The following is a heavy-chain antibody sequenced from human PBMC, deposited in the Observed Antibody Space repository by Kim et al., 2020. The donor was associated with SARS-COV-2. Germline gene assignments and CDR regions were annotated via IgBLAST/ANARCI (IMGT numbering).Heavy chain of an antibody. J-gene: IGHJ4*02. CDR2: IHTNTGNP. Sequence: ASVKVSCKASGYTFTTYAIHWMRQAPGQGLEWMGWIHTNTGNPTYAQNFRGRSVLSLDTSVSTAYLHISTLKAEDTAVYYCARSDSSGYLFDYWGQGTLV. CDR3: ARSDSSGYLFDY. CDR1: GYTFTTYA. V-gene: IGHV7-4-1*02. D-gene: IGHD3-22*01.